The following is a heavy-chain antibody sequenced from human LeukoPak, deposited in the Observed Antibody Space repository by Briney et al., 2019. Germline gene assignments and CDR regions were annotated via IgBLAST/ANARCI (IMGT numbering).Heavy chain of an antibody. V-gene: IGHV1-18*01. Sequence: APVKVSCKASGYTFSTYGISWLRQAPGQGLEWMGWISASNGNTNYAQKFQGRVTMTTDTSTSTLYMEVRSLRSDDTAVYYCARDNGYKSVDYWGQGTLVTVSS. CDR2: ISASNGNT. CDR1: GYTFSTYG. CDR3: ARDNGYKSVDY. D-gene: IGHD1-14*01. J-gene: IGHJ4*02.